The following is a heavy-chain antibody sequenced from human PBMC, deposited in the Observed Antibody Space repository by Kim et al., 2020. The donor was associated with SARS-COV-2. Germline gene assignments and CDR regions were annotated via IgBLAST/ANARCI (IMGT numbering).Heavy chain of an antibody. CDR3: ARSLILRITMVPGVISSHSLGMDV. J-gene: IGHJ6*02. CDR2: ISSSSSTI. D-gene: IGHD3-10*01. CDR1: GFTFSSYS. V-gene: IGHV3-48*02. Sequence: GGSLRLSCAASGFTFSSYSMNWVRQAPGKGLEWVSYISSSSSTIYYADSVKGRFTISRDNAKNSLYLQMNSLRDEDTAVYYCARSLILRITMVPGVISSHSLGMDVWGQGTTVTVSS.